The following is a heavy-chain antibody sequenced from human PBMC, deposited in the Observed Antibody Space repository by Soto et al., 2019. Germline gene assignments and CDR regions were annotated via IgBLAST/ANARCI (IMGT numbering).Heavy chain of an antibody. V-gene: IGHV3-23*01. CDR3: ARSEMTYNWND. D-gene: IGHD1-1*01. J-gene: IGHJ4*02. Sequence: GGSLRLSCAASGFTFRGDAMSWVRQAPGKGLEWVSSISGSGEMTHYAESVEGRFTISRDNSKNTLYLQMESLRAEDTALYYCARSEMTYNWNDWGQGTQVTVSS. CDR1: GFTFRGDA. CDR2: ISGSGEMT.